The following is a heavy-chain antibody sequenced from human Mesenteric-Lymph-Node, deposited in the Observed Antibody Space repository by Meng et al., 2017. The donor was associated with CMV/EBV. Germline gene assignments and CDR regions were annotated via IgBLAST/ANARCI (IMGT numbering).Heavy chain of an antibody. V-gene: IGHV4-39*01. CDR2: IFYSGNT. D-gene: IGHD6-6*01. J-gene: IGHJ4*02. Sequence: CSASGDSISMSSYYWGWIRQPPGKGLEWIGSIFYSGNTYYNPSLKSRVTISADTSKNQFSLKLSSVTAADTAVYYCARGGQLAVYYYWGQGTLVTVSS. CDR3: ARGGQLAVYYY. CDR1: GDSISMSSYY.